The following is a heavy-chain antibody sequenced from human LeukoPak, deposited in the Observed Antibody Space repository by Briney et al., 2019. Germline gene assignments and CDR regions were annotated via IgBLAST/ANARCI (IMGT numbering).Heavy chain of an antibody. V-gene: IGHV3-66*01. D-gene: IGHD1-26*01. CDR2: IYSGGST. Sequence: GGSLRLSCAASGFTVSSSYMSWVRQAPGKGLEWVSVIYSGGSTYYADSVKGRFTISRDNSKNTLYLQMNSLRAEDTAVYYCARDASGSYYFDYWGQGILVTVSS. CDR1: GFTVSSSY. CDR3: ARDASGSYYFDY. J-gene: IGHJ4*02.